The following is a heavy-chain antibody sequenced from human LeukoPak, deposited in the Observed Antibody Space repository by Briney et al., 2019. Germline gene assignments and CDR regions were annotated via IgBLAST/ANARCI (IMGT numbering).Heavy chain of an antibody. Sequence: SETLSLTCAVYGGSFSGYYWSWIRQPPGKGLEWIGYIYHSGSTYYNPSLKSRVTISVDTSKNQFSLKLSSVTAADTAVYYCARYDILTGYDYWGQGTLVTVSS. V-gene: IGHV4-34*01. CDR3: ARYDILTGYDY. CDR1: GGSFSGYY. J-gene: IGHJ4*02. CDR2: IYHSGST. D-gene: IGHD3-9*01.